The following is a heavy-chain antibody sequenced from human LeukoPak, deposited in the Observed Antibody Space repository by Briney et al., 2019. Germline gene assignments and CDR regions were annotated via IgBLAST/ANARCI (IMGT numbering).Heavy chain of an antibody. Sequence: PSETLSLTCTVSGGSISSYYWSWIRQPPGKGLVWIGYIYYSGSTNYNPSLKSRVTISVDTSKNQFSLKLSSVTAADTAVYYCARDLRGVLDYWGQGTLVTVSS. CDR1: GGSISSYY. D-gene: IGHD3-10*01. CDR2: IYYSGST. V-gene: IGHV4-59*01. J-gene: IGHJ4*02. CDR3: ARDLRGVLDY.